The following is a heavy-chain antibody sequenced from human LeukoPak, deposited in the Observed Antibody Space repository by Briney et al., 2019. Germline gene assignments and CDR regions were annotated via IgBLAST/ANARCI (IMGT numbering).Heavy chain of an antibody. D-gene: IGHD1-1*01. Sequence: ASVKVSCKVSGSALSESSIHWVRQAPGKGIEWMGGFDPEDDERVYAQMLQGRVTMTEDTSTDTAYMELSSLRSEDTAVYFCATGRPGSLLDYWGQGTVVTVSS. CDR3: ATGRPGSLLDY. CDR2: FDPEDDER. CDR1: GSALSESS. V-gene: IGHV1-24*01. J-gene: IGHJ4*02.